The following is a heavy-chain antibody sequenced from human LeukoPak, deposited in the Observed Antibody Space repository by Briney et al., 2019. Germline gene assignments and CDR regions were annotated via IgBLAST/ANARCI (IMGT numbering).Heavy chain of an antibody. D-gene: IGHD2-21*02. V-gene: IGHV4-59*01. J-gene: IGHJ4*02. CDR2: IYYSGST. Sequence: SETLSLTCTVSGGSISSYYWSWIRQPPGKGLEWIGYIYYSGSTNYNPSLKSRITISVDTSKNQFSLRLNSVAAADTAVYYCARGRVTANFDFWGQGTLVTVSS. CDR1: GGSISSYY. CDR3: ARGRVTANFDF.